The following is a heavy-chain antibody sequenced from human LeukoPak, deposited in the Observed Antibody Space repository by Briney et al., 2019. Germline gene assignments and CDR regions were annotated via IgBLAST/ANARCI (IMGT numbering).Heavy chain of an antibody. CDR1: GDSVSSYY. D-gene: IGHD3-10*01. Sequence: SETLSLTCTVSGDSVSSYYWSWIRQPPGKGLEWIGYIHYSGSTNYNPSLKSRVTISGDTSKNQFSLKLSSVTAADTAVYYCASSPRGTEYFHTGARAPWSPSPQ. J-gene: IGHJ1*01. V-gene: IGHV4-59*08. CDR3: ASSPRGTEYFHT. CDR2: IHYSGST.